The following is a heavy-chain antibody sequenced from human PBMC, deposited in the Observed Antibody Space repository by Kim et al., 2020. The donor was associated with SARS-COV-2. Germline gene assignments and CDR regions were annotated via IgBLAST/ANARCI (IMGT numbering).Heavy chain of an antibody. CDR2: ISPDGNLI. J-gene: IGHJ6*02. V-gene: IGHV3-33*01. CDR1: GFTFSDYS. Sequence: GGSLRLSCAASGFTFSDYSMHWVRQAPGKGLEWVSYISPDGNLIYYGDSVKGRFSITRDNSRNTLFLQMNSLGAEDTAVYYCAREPRSIDCGMDVWG. CDR3: AREPRSIDCGMDV. D-gene: IGHD6-6*01.